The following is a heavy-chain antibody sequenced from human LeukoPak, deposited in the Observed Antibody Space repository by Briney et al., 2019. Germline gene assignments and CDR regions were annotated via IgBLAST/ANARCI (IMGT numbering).Heavy chain of an antibody. CDR3: AKSGGYGLIDY. Sequence: SETLSLTCTFSGGSVSSYYWSWIRQPAGKGLEWIGRIYTSGSTNYNPSLKSRVTMSVDTSKNQFSLKLNSVTAADTAMYYCAKSGGYGLIDYWGQGTLVTVSS. D-gene: IGHD1-26*01. CDR1: GGSVSSYY. J-gene: IGHJ4*02. V-gene: IGHV4-4*07. CDR2: IYTSGST.